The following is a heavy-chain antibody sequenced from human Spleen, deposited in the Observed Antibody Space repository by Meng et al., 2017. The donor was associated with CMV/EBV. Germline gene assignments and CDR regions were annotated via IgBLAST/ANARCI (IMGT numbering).Heavy chain of an antibody. CDR2: INEDGSST. Sequence: GGSLRLSCAASAFSFSTYWMHWVRQAPGKGLVGVSRINEDGSSTNYADSVKGRFTISRDNSKNTLYLQMSSLRAEDTAVYYCAGQSSWDYWGQGTLVTVSS. J-gene: IGHJ4*02. CDR1: AFSFSTYW. CDR3: AGQSSWDY. D-gene: IGHD5/OR15-5a*01. V-gene: IGHV3-74*01.